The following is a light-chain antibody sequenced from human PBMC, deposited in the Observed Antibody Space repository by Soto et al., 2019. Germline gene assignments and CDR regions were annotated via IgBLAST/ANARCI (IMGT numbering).Light chain of an antibody. J-gene: IGLJ1*01. CDR1: SSDVGGYNY. CDR2: VNS. Sequence: QSVLTQPASVSGSPGQSITISCTGTSSDVGGYNYVSWFQQHPGTAPKLLIFVNSNRPSGVPDRFSGSKSGTSASLAITGLQAEDEADYYCQSYDSSLSVSVFGTGTKVTVL. V-gene: IGLV2-14*03. CDR3: QSYDSSLSVSV.